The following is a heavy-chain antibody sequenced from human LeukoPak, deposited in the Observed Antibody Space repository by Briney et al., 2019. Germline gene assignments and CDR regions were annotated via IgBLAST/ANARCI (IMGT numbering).Heavy chain of an antibody. CDR1: GGSISSGSYY. CDR3: ARAEVLPDYFDNSGGCDY. CDR2: IYTSGST. J-gene: IGHJ4*02. D-gene: IGHD3-22*01. Sequence: SETLSLTCTVSGGSISSGSYYWSWIRQPAGKGLEWIGRIYTSGSTNYNPSLKSRVTIDTSKNQFSLKLSSVTAADTAVYYCARAEVLPDYFDNSGGCDYWGQGTLVTVSS. V-gene: IGHV4-61*02.